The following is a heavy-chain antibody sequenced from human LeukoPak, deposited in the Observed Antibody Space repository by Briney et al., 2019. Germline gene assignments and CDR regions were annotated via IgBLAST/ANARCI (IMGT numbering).Heavy chain of an antibody. J-gene: IGHJ4*02. CDR2: ISYDGSNK. V-gene: IGHV3-30*03. CDR3: ARGDNFGEAVDY. CDR1: GFTFSSYG. Sequence: PGGSLRLSCAASGFTFSSYGMHWVRQAPGKGLEWVAVISYDGSNKYYADSVKGRFTISRDNSKNTLYLQMNSLRAEDTAVYYCARGDNFGEAVDYWGQGTLVTVSS. D-gene: IGHD3-10*01.